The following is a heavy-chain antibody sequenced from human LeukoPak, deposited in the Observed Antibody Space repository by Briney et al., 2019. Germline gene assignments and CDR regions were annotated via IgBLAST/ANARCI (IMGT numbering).Heavy chain of an antibody. Sequence: PGGSLRLSCAASGFTFSSYEMNWVRQAPGKGLEWVSYISGSGSTIYYADSVKGRFTMSRDNAKNSLYLQVNSLRAEDTAVYYCARDRGYCSGGSCYSRDDAFDIWGQGTMVTVSS. CDR1: GFTFSSYE. J-gene: IGHJ3*02. D-gene: IGHD2-15*01. V-gene: IGHV3-48*03. CDR2: ISGSGSTI. CDR3: ARDRGYCSGGSCYSRDDAFDI.